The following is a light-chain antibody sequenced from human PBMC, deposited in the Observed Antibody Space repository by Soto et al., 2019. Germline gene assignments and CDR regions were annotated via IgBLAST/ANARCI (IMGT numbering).Light chain of an antibody. CDR2: WAS. CDR3: QQYNSYPLT. CDR1: QSVLNSSNNKND. V-gene: IGKV4-1*01. Sequence: DIIITQSPGSLAVSLGERATLKYKSRQSVLNSSNNKNDLAWFQQKPGQPPKLLIYWASIRESGVPDRFSGGGSGTDFTLTISSLQPEDFATYYCQQYNSYPLTFGGGTKVDIK. J-gene: IGKJ4*01.